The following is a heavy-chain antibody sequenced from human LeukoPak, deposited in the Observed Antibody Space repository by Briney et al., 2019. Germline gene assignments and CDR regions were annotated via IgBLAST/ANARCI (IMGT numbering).Heavy chain of an antibody. D-gene: IGHD6-19*01. CDR1: GYSISSGYY. Sequence: KPSETLSLTCAVSGYSISSGYYWGWIRQPPGKGLEWIGSIHHSGSTYYNPSLKSRVTISVDTSKNQFSLKLSSVTAADTAVYYCARSIAVAGTVFDYWGQGTLVTVSS. CDR3: ARSIAVAGTVFDY. CDR2: IHHSGST. J-gene: IGHJ4*02. V-gene: IGHV4-38-2*01.